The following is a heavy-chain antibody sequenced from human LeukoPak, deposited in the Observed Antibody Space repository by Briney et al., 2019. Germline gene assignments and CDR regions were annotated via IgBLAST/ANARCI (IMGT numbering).Heavy chain of an antibody. CDR2: ITRSGGST. J-gene: IGHJ4*02. CDR3: ARDHGDY. V-gene: IGHV3-23*01. Sequence: GGSLRLSCAASGFAFSSYAMSWDRQAQGKGLEWVSTITRSGGSTYYADSVKGRFTISRDNSKNTPYLQMNSLRAEDTAVYYCARDHGDYWGQGTLVTVSS. CDR1: GFAFSSYA.